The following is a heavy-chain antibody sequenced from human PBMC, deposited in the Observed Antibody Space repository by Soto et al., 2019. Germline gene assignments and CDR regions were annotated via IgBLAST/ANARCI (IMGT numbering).Heavy chain of an antibody. D-gene: IGHD4-17*01. CDR2: IIPILGIP. CDR1: GGTFSSYT. V-gene: IGHV1-69*02. CDR3: STNGYGDCRNGFDY. J-gene: IGHJ4*02. Sequence: QVQLVQSGAEVKKPGSSVKVSCKACGGTFSSYTLSWVRQAPGQGLEWMGRIIPILGIPNYAQKFQGRVPITADKSTSTAYMELSSLSSEDTAVYYCSTNGYGDCRNGFDYWGQGTLVTVSS.